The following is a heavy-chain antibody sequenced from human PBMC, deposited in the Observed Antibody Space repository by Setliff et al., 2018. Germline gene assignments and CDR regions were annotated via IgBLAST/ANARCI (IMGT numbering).Heavy chain of an antibody. J-gene: IGHJ4*02. CDR3: ARSLGSGSYYNSRPYYSDY. CDR1: GGAISNYY. CDR2: IYSSGST. V-gene: IGHV4-4*08. Sequence: SETLSLTCTVSGGAISNYYWSWIRQPPGKGLEWIGYIYSSGSTNYNPSLKSRVAISLDTSKSQFSLKLTSVTAADTAVYYCARSLGSGSYYNSRPYYSDYWGQGTLVTVSS. D-gene: IGHD3-10*01.